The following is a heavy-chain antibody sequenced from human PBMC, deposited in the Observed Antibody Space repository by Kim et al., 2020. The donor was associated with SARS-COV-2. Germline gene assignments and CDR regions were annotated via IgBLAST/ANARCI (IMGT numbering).Heavy chain of an antibody. Sequence: GGSLRLSCAASGFTFSSYAMSWVRQAPGKGLEWVSAISGSGGSTYYADSVKGRFTISRDNSKNTLYLQMNSLRAEDTAVYYCAEDTRNGDYSNGYFDYWGQGTLVTVSS. D-gene: IGHD4-17*01. V-gene: IGHV3-23*01. CDR3: AEDTRNGDYSNGYFDY. CDR1: GFTFSSYA. CDR2: ISGSGGST. J-gene: IGHJ4*02.